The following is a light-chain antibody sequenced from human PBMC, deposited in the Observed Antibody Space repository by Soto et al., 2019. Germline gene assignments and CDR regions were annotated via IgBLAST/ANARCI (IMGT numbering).Light chain of an antibody. CDR3: QQYDNSPLT. CDR1: QSISSY. Sequence: EVVLTQSPATLSLSPGERSTLSCRASQSISSYLAWYQQKHGQXPRXXIYGASNRATGIPDRFSGSGSGTDLTITISRLEPEDFEVYYCQQYDNSPLTFGGGTKVDIK. J-gene: IGKJ4*01. CDR2: GAS. V-gene: IGKV3-20*01.